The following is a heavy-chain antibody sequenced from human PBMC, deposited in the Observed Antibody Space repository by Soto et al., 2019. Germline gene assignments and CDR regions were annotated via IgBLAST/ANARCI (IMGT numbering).Heavy chain of an antibody. Sequence: SETLSLTCTVSGGSISGYGWSWIRQPPGKGLEWIGYIYYSGSTNYNPSLKSRVTISVDTSKNQFSLKLSSVTAADTAVYYCARVWGGAFDIWGQGTMVTVSS. CDR1: GGSISGYG. V-gene: IGHV4-59*01. CDR3: ARVWGGAFDI. CDR2: IYYSGST. J-gene: IGHJ3*02. D-gene: IGHD3-10*01.